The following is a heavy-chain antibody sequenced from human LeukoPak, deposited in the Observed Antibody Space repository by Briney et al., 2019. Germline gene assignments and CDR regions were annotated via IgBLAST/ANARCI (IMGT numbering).Heavy chain of an antibody. J-gene: IGHJ4*02. CDR3: ARSYCSSASCSEVYYFDY. CDR2: IYYSGST. D-gene: IGHD2-2*01. CDR1: GGSISSYY. V-gene: IGHV4-59*08. Sequence: SETLSLTCTVSGGSISSYYWSWIRQPPGKGLEWIGYIYYSGSTNYNPSLKSRVTISVDTSKNQFSLKLSSVTAADTAVYYCARSYCSSASCSEVYYFDYWGQGTLVTVSS.